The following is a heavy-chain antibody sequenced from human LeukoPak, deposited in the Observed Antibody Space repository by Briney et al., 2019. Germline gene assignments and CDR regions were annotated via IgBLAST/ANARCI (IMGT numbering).Heavy chain of an antibody. CDR1: GFTFSSYA. J-gene: IGHJ4*02. CDR2: ISYDGSNK. V-gene: IGHV3-30*04. CDR3: ARDGGSYCSSTSCRPPGY. D-gene: IGHD2-2*01. Sequence: GGSLRLSCAASGFTFSSYAMHWVRQAPGKGLEWVAVISYDGSNKYYADSVKGRFTISRDNSKNTLYLQMNSLRAEDTAVYYCARDGGSYCSSTSCRPPGYWGQGTLVTVSS.